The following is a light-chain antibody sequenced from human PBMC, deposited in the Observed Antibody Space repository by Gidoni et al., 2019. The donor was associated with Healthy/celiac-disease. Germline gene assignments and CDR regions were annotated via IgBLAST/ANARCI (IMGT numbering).Light chain of an antibody. J-gene: IGLJ2*01. V-gene: IGLV3-1*01. CDR2: QDS. CDR1: KLGDKY. CDR3: QAWDSSTAVV. Sequence: SYELTQQPSVSETPGQTASITCSGDKLGDKYACWYQQKPGQSPVLVIYQDSKRPSGIPERFSGSNSGNTATLTISGTQAMDEADYYCQAWDSSTAVVFGGGTKLTVL.